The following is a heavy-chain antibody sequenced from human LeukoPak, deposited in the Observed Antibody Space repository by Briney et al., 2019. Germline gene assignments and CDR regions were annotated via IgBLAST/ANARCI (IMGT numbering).Heavy chain of an antibody. CDR3: ARDLEVAAVDLGLDP. CDR2: INPNSGGT. CDR1: GYTFIDYY. Sequence: ASVKVSCKASGYTFIDYYIHWVRQAPGQGLEWMGWINPNSGGTDYAQKFQGRVTMTRDTSITTAYMELSRLKSDDTAVYYCARDLEVAAVDLGLDPWGQGTLVTVSS. D-gene: IGHD6-13*01. J-gene: IGHJ5*02. V-gene: IGHV1-2*02.